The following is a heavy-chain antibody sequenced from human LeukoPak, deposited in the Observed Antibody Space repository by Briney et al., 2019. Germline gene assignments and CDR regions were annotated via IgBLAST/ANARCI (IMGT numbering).Heavy chain of an antibody. CDR2: LDPEDGET. D-gene: IGHD6-19*01. CDR1: GSTLSEVS. CDR3: TTVGAVAGRGPYFFDY. J-gene: IGHJ4*02. Sequence: ASVKVSCKVSGSTLSEVSMHWVRQAPGKGLEWMGGLDPEDGETIYAQKFQGRVTMTEDTSTDTAFMEVRSLTSEDTAMYYCTTVGAVAGRGPYFFDYWGQGSLVTVFS. V-gene: IGHV1-24*01.